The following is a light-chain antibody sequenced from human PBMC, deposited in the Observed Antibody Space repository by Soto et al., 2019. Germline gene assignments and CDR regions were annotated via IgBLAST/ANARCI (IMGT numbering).Light chain of an antibody. J-gene: IGKJ2*01. CDR1: QRVSGSS. CDR2: GGS. V-gene: IGKV3-20*01. CDR3: QQYGNSPT. Sequence: VLTQSPGSLSLSLGDRATLSCRASQRVSGSSLAWYQQKRGQAPRLLIYGGSNRATGVPDRFSGSGSGADFTLTISRVEPEDFAVYHCQQYGNSPTFGQRTKVDIK.